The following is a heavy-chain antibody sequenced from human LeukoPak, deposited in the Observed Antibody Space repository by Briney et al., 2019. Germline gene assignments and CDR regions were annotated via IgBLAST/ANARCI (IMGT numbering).Heavy chain of an antibody. V-gene: IGHV3-66*01. CDR3: ARDLTGDAYFDY. D-gene: IGHD7-27*01. Sequence: QTGGSLRLSCVVSGFTVSSNYMSWVRQAPGRGLQWVSVLYSGGSTYYADSVKGRFTISRDNSKNTRYLQMNSLRAEDTAVYYCARDLTGDAYFDYWGQGTLVTASS. CDR2: LYSGGST. J-gene: IGHJ4*02. CDR1: GFTVSSNY.